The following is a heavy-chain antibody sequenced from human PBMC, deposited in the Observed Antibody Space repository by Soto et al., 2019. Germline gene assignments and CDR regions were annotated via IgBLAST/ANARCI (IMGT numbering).Heavy chain of an antibody. Sequence: GASVKVSCKASGYTFTSYAMHWVRQAPGQRLEWMGWINAGNGNTKYSQKFQGRVTITRDTSASTAYMELSSLRSEDTAVYYCARPALRYSSSSRNWFDPWGQGTLVTVSS. CDR2: INAGNGNT. CDR1: GYTFTSYA. D-gene: IGHD6-6*01. CDR3: ARPALRYSSSSRNWFDP. V-gene: IGHV1-3*01. J-gene: IGHJ5*02.